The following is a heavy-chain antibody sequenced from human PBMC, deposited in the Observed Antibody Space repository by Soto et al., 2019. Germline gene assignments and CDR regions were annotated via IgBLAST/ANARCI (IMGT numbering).Heavy chain of an antibody. D-gene: IGHD1-20*01. CDR2: ITNRATGDTT. CDR1: GFSVSDHF. V-gene: IGHV3-72*01. Sequence: EVQLVESGGGLVQSGGSLRLSCTASGFSVSDHFMDWVSQTPGKGLEWLGQITNRATGDTTFYAASVKGRFTVSKDESRNSLYLQMNSLKTEDTAVYYCASSITQMLTDWGQGTLVAVAS. CDR3: ASSITQMLTD. J-gene: IGHJ4*02.